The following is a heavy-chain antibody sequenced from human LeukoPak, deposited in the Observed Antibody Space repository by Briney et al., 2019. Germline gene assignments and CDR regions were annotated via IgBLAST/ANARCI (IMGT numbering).Heavy chain of an antibody. V-gene: IGHV1-8*01. CDR1: GYTFTSYD. J-gene: IGHJ4*02. CDR3: ARGRARRGWYVDY. Sequence: GASVTVSCKASGYTFTSYDINWVRQATGQGLEWMAWMNPNSGNTGYAQKFQGRVTMTRNTSISTAYMELSSLRSEDTAVYYCARGRARRGWYVDYWGQGTLVTVSS. CDR2: MNPNSGNT. D-gene: IGHD6-19*01.